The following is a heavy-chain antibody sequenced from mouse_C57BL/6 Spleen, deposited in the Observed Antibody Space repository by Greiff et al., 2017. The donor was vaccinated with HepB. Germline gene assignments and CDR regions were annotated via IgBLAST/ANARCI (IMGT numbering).Heavy chain of an antibody. D-gene: IGHD1-1*01. J-gene: IGHJ3*01. Sequence: VQLQQSGADLVRPGASVKLSCPASGFNFKDDYMPWVRQRPEQGLEWIGWIDPENGDTEYASKFKGRATITADTSSNTAYLQLSSLTSEDTAVYYCTTRGNYGSSSAWFAYWGQGTLVTVSA. V-gene: IGHV14-4*01. CDR2: IDPENGDT. CDR1: GFNFKDDY. CDR3: TTRGNYGSSSAWFAY.